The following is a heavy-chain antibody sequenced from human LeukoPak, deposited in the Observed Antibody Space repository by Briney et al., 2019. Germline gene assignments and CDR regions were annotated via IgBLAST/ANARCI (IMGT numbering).Heavy chain of an antibody. CDR3: ARGGWGRIADLSDWFDP. D-gene: IGHD6-13*01. CDR2: ISAYNGNT. CDR1: GYTFTSYG. J-gene: IGHJ5*02. V-gene: IGHV1-18*01. Sequence: ASVKVSCKASGYTFTSYGISWVRQAPGQGLEWMGWISAYNGNTNYAQKLQGRVTMTTDTFTSTAYMELRSLRSDDTAVYYCARGGWGRIADLSDWFDPWGQGTLVTVSS.